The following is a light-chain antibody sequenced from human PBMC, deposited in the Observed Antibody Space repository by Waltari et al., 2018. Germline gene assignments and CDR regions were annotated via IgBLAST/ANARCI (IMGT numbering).Light chain of an antibody. CDR3: GTWDSSLSGAV. CDR1: SPNLGTNY. J-gene: IGLJ7*01. V-gene: IGLV1-51*02. CDR2: ENT. Sequence: QSVLTQPPSVSAAPGQRVTIPCSGGSPNLGTNYVSWYRQFPGTAPKLLIYENTERPSGIPGRFSGSKSGTSATLDITGLQAGDEADYYCGTWDSSLSGAVFGGGTHLTVL.